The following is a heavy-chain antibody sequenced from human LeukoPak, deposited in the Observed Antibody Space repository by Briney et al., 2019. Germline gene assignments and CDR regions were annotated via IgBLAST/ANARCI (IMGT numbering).Heavy chain of an antibody. J-gene: IGHJ4*02. D-gene: IGHD1-26*01. V-gene: IGHV3-48*03. CDR3: AREVEWGLPDY. CDR2: ITADGTNK. Sequence: PGGSLRLSCSASGFTFSSYEMNWVRQAPGKGLEWVSYITADGTNKYDADSVKGRFTISRDNAKNSLYLQMNSLRADDTAIYYCAREVEWGLPDYWGQGTLVTVSS. CDR1: GFTFSSYE.